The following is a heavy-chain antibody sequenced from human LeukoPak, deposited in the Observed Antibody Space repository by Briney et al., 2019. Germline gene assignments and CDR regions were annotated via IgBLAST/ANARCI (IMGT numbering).Heavy chain of an antibody. V-gene: IGHV1-46*01. CDR2: INPRGGST. Sequence: ASVKASCKASGYTFTGHFMHWVRQAPGQGLEWMGIINPRGGSTSYTQKFQGRVTMTRDTSTSTVYMELSSLRAEDTAVYYCAKVIGFGEFTPHDAFDIWGQGTMVTVSS. D-gene: IGHD3-10*01. CDR1: GYTFTGHF. J-gene: IGHJ3*02. CDR3: AKVIGFGEFTPHDAFDI.